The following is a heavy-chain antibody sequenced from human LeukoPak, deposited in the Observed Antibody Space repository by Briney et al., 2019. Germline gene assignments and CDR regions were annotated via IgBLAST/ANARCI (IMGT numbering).Heavy chain of an antibody. D-gene: IGHD6-19*01. J-gene: IGHJ5*02. CDR1: GASISSYY. Sequence: SETLSLTYTVSGASISSYYWNWIRQPPGKGLEWIGYVYYSGTTNYNPSLKSRVSMSVDTSKSQFSLKLTSVTAADTAVYYCARGVAVATWFDPWGQGTLVTVSS. V-gene: IGHV4-59*01. CDR2: VYYSGTT. CDR3: ARGVAVATWFDP.